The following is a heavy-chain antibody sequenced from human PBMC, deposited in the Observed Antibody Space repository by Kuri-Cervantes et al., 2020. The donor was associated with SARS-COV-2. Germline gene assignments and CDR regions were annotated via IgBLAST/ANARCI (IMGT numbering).Heavy chain of an antibody. CDR1: EFTVRSNY. D-gene: IGHD6-19*01. CDR3: ARSIIVVAGFGGSDF. J-gene: IGHJ4*02. Sequence: SLKISCAASEFTVRSNYMSWVRQAPGKGLEWVSVIHSGGSTYYADSVKGRFTISRDNSKNTLYLQMNSLRAEDTAVYYCARSIIVVAGFGGSDFWGQGTLVTVSS. CDR2: IHSGGST. V-gene: IGHV3-53*01.